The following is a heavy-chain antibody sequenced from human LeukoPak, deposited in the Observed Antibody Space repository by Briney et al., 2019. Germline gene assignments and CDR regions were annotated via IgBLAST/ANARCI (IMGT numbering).Heavy chain of an antibody. V-gene: IGHV3-30-3*01. CDR2: ISYDGSNK. D-gene: IGHD3-3*01. CDR3: ARVITIYARHDAFDI. CDR1: GFTFSSYA. Sequence: PGGSLRLSCAASGFTFSSYAMHWVRQAPGKGLEWVAVISYDGSNKYYADSVKGRFTISRDNSKNTLYLQMNSLRAEDTAVYYCARVITIYARHDAFDIWGQGTMVTVSS. J-gene: IGHJ3*02.